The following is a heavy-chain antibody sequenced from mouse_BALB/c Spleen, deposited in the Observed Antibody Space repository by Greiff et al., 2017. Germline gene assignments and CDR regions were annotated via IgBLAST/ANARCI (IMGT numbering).Heavy chain of an antibody. Sequence: VQLQQSGAELVKPGASVKLSCTASGFNIKDTYMHWVKQRPEQGLEWIGRIDPANGNTKYDPKFQGKATITADTSSNTAYLQLSSMTSEDTAVYYCVYGKVRFADWGQGTLVTVSA. V-gene: IGHV14-3*02. J-gene: IGHJ3*01. D-gene: IGHD2-10*02. CDR3: VYGKVRFAD. CDR1: GFNIKDTY. CDR2: IDPANGNT.